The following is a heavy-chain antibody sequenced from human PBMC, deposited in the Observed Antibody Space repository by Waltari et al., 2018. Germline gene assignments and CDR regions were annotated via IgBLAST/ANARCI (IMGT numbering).Heavy chain of an antibody. Sequence: QVQLVESGGGVVQPGGSLRLSCAASGFTFSSYGMHWVRQAPGKGLEWVAFKRYDGSNKYYADSVKGRFTISRDNSKNTLYLQMNSLRAEDTAVYYCAKDYYDFWSGPYYYYYMDVWGKGTTVTISS. CDR2: KRYDGSNK. D-gene: IGHD3-3*01. CDR3: AKDYYDFWSGPYYYYYMDV. J-gene: IGHJ6*03. V-gene: IGHV3-30*02. CDR1: GFTFSSYG.